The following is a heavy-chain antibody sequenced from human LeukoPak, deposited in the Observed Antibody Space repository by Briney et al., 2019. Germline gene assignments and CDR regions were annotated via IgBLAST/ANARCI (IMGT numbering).Heavy chain of an antibody. Sequence: ASVKVSCKASGGTFSSYAISWVRQAPGQGLEWMGGIIPIFGTANYAQKFQGRVTITADESTSTAYMELSSLRSEDTAVYYCASSVETAMEWYYFDYWGQGTLVTVSS. CDR3: ASSVETAMEWYYFDY. J-gene: IGHJ4*02. V-gene: IGHV1-69*13. CDR1: GGTFSSYA. CDR2: IIPIFGTA. D-gene: IGHD5-18*01.